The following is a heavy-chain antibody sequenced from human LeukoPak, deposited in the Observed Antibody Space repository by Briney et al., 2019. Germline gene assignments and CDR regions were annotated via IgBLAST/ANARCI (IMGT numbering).Heavy chain of an antibody. D-gene: IGHD2-21*02. CDR1: EFTFSRYS. Sequence: GGSLRLSCAASEFTFSRYSMNWVRQAPGKGLEWVSFISSSSSYIYYADSVKGRFTISRDNAKNSLSLQMNSLRAEDTAVYYCARRPYCGGDCCSVGAFDIWGQGTMVTVSS. CDR2: ISSSSSYI. CDR3: ARRPYCGGDCCSVGAFDI. V-gene: IGHV3-21*01. J-gene: IGHJ3*02.